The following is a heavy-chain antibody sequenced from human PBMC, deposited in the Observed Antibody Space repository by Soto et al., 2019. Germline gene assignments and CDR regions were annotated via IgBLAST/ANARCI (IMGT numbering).Heavy chain of an antibody. CDR3: ARDSTAYGSGSYYDY. J-gene: IGHJ4*02. Sequence: PSETLSLTCTVSGGSISSYYWSWIRQPPGKGLEWIGYIYYSGSTNYNPSLKSRVTISVDTSKNQFSLKLSSVTAADTAVYYCARDSTAYGSGSYYDYWGQGTLVTVSS. CDR2: IYYSGST. CDR1: GGSISSYY. V-gene: IGHV4-59*12. D-gene: IGHD3-10*01.